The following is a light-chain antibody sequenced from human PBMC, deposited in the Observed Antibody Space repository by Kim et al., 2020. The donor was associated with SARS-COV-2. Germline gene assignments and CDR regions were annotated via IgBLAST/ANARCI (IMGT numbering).Light chain of an antibody. CDR2: DSN. V-gene: IGLV1-40*01. J-gene: IGLJ1*01. CDR3: QSYDTSLGGYV. Sequence: QRVTIPCTGGSSNIGAGYNVHWYQELPGAAPTLLIYDSNKRPSGVPDRFSGSKSGTSASLAITGLQAEDEADYYCQSYDTSLGGYVFGTGTKVTVL. CDR1: SSNIGAGYN.